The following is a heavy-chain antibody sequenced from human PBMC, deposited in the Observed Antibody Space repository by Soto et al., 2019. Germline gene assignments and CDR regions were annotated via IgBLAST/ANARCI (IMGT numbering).Heavy chain of an antibody. D-gene: IGHD2-21*02. V-gene: IGHV4-39*01. CDR1: GGSISSSTYY. J-gene: IGHJ5*02. CDR3: ATYGSEDSAWWGLNWFDP. Sequence: SETLSLTCTVSGGSISSSTYYWGWIRQPPGKGLEWIGTMYYSGSTYYNPSLKSRVTMSVDTSKNQFSLKLTSVTAADTAMYYCATYGSEDSAWWGLNWFDPWGQGTLVTVSS. CDR2: MYYSGST.